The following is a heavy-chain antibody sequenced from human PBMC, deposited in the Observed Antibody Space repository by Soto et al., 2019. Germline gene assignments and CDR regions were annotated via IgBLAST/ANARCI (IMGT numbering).Heavy chain of an antibody. CDR3: ARDILYYGSRAPLYFDY. CDR2: IYSGGST. CDR1: GFTVSSNY. Sequence: PGGCLRLSCAASGFTVSSNYMSWVRQAPGKGLEWVSVIYSGGSTYYADSVKGRFTISRDNSKNTLYLQMNSLRAEDTAVYYCARDILYYGSRAPLYFDYWGQGTLVTGSS. D-gene: IGHD3-10*01. V-gene: IGHV3-66*01. J-gene: IGHJ4*02.